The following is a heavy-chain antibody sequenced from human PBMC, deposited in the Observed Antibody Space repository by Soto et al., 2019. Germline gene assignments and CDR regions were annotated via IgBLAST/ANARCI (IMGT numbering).Heavy chain of an antibody. J-gene: IGHJ4*02. Sequence: SVKVSCKASGGTFSSYSISWVRQAPVQGLEWMGGIIPIFGTANYAQKFQGRVTITADESTSTAYMELSSLRSEDTAVYYCASLVVRGVTFDYWGQGTLVTVSS. D-gene: IGHD3-10*01. V-gene: IGHV1-69*13. CDR1: GGTFSSYS. CDR3: ASLVVRGVTFDY. CDR2: IIPIFGTA.